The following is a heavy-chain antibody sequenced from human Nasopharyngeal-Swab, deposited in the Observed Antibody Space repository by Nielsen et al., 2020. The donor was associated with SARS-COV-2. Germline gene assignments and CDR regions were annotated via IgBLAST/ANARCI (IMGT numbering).Heavy chain of an antibody. V-gene: IGHV3-7*03. J-gene: IGHJ4*02. CDR1: GFSISSS. CDR3: AGNHDNTF. CDR2: IKPDGSEK. D-gene: IGHD3-22*01. Sequence: ETLSLTCTVSGFSISSSDSYWGWVRQAPGKGLEWVANIKPDGSEKYYVDSVKGRFTISRDNARNSLFLQMDSLRVEDTAIYYCAGNHDNTFWGQGNLVAVS.